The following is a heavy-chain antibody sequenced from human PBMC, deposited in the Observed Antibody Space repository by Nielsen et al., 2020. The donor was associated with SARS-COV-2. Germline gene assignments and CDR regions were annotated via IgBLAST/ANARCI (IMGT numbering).Heavy chain of an antibody. CDR1: GFTFSSYG. J-gene: IGHJ4*02. CDR2: IWYDGSNK. CDR3: ARGGRELLVDY. D-gene: IGHD1-26*01. Sequence: GESLKISCAASGFTFSSYGMHWVRQAPGKGLEWVAVIWYDGSNKYYADSVKGRFTISRDNSKNTLYLQMNSLRAEDTAVYYCARGGRELLVDYWGQGTLVTVSS. V-gene: IGHV3-33*08.